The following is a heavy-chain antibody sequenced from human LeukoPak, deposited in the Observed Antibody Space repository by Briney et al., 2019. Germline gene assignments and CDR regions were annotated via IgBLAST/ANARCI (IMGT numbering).Heavy chain of an antibody. J-gene: IGHJ6*04. V-gene: IGHV4-59*01. D-gene: IGHD4-17*01. CDR3: ARETTVTNKLRDYYFGMDV. CDR1: GCSISSYY. Sequence: SETLSLTCTVSGCSISSYYWSWIRQPPGKGLEWIGYINYSGSTNYNPSLISRVTISVDASKNQFSLKLSSVTAADTAVYYCARETTVTNKLRDYYFGMDVWGEGTTVTVSS. CDR2: INYSGST.